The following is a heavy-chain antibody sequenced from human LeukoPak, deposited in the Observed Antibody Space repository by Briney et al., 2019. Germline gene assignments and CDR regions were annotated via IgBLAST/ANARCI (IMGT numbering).Heavy chain of an antibody. V-gene: IGHV4-59*01. D-gene: IGHD3-3*02. J-gene: IGHJ5*02. Sequence: PSETLSLTYTVSGGSISSYYWSWIRQPPGKGLEWIGYIYYSGSTNYNPSLKSRVTISVDTSKNQFSLKLSSVTAADTAVYYCARDLIRWFDPWGQGTLVTVSS. CDR3: ARDLIRWFDP. CDR1: GGSISSYY. CDR2: IYYSGST.